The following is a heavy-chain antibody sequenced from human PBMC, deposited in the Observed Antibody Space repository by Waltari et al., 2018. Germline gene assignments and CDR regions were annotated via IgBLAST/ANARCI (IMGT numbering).Heavy chain of an antibody. CDR2: INHSGST. V-gene: IGHV4-34*01. CDR3: ARHRGDSIAATFDY. J-gene: IGHJ4*02. CDR1: GGSFSGYY. D-gene: IGHD6-13*01. Sequence: QVQLQQWGAGLLKPSETLSLTCAVYGGSFSGYYWSWIRQPPGKGLEWIGEINHSGSTNYNPSLKSRVTISVDTSKNQFSLKLSSVTAADTAVYYCARHRGDSIAATFDYWGQGTLVTVSS.